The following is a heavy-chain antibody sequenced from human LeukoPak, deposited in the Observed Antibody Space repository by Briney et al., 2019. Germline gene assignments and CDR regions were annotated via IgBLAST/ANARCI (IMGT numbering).Heavy chain of an antibody. J-gene: IGHJ6*03. CDR1: GYTFTSYD. Sequence: ASVKASCKASGYTFTSYDISWVRQATGQGLEWMGWMNPNSGNTGYAQKFQGRVTMTRNTSISTAYMELSSLRSEDTAVYYCARAPVVTSYYYYYYMDVWGKGTTVTVSS. CDR3: ARAPVVTSYYYYYYMDV. D-gene: IGHD4-23*01. V-gene: IGHV1-8*01. CDR2: MNPNSGNT.